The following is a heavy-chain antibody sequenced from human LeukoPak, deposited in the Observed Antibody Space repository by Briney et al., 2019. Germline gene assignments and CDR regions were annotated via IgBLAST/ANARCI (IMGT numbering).Heavy chain of an antibody. CDR2: IYHSGST. CDR3: ARMDGNDFFDY. CDR1: GYSISSGYY. D-gene: IGHD1-14*01. V-gene: IGHV4-38-2*02. Sequence: SETLSLTCTVSGYSISSGYYWGWIRQPPGKGLEWIGSIYHSGSTYYNPSLKSRVTISVETSNNQYSLKLSAVTAAYTAVYYCARMDGNDFFDYWGQGTLVTVSS. J-gene: IGHJ4*02.